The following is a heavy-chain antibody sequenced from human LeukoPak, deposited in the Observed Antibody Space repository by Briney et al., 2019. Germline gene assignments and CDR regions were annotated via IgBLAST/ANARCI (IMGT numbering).Heavy chain of an antibody. CDR2: IIPIFGTA. D-gene: IGHD3-10*01. V-gene: IGHV1-69*13. CDR3: ARVAGLLWFGELLLGEGYYFDY. Sequence: EASVKVSCKASGGTFSSYAISWVRQAPGQGLEWMGGIIPIFGTANYAQKFQGRVTITADESTSTAYMELSSLRSEDTAVYYCARVAGLLWFGELLLGEGYYFDYWGQGTLVTVSS. CDR1: GGTFSSYA. J-gene: IGHJ4*02.